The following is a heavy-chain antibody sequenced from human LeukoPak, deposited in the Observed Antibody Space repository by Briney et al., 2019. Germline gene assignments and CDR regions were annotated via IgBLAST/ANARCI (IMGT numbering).Heavy chain of an antibody. Sequence: TGGSLRLSCAASGFTFSSYDMNWVRQAPGKGLEWVSSFSRSSNYIHYADSVKGRFTISRDNAKNSLYLQMNSLRAEDTAVYFCARGTLGAWGWWGQGTLVTVSS. D-gene: IGHD6-19*01. CDR1: GFTFSSYD. CDR2: FSRSSNYI. V-gene: IGHV3-21*01. J-gene: IGHJ4*02. CDR3: ARGTLGAWGW.